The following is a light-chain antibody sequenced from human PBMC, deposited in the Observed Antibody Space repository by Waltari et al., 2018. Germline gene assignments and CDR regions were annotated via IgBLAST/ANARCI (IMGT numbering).Light chain of an antibody. Sequence: QSALTLPASVSGSPGQSITISCTGTSSDVGGYNYVYWYQQHPGKAPKLMLHDVSYLPSGVSNRFSGSKSGNTASLTISGLQAEDEADYYCSSYTSSSSVVFGGGTKLTVL. CDR2: DVS. CDR3: SSYTSSSSVV. V-gene: IGLV2-14*01. J-gene: IGLJ2*01. CDR1: SSDVGGYNY.